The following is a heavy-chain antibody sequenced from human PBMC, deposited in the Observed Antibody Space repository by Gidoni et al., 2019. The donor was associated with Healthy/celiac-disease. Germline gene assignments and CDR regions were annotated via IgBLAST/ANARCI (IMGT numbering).Heavy chain of an antibody. J-gene: IGHJ6*02. D-gene: IGHD5-12*01. Sequence: QVQLVESGGGVVQPGRSLRLSCAASGFTFSSYGMPWVRQAPGKGLEWVAVIWYDGSNKYYADSVKGRFTISRDNSKNTLYLQMNSLRAEDTAVYYCARDVSGYAVYYYYYYGMDVWGQGTTVTVSS. V-gene: IGHV3-33*01. CDR2: IWYDGSNK. CDR1: GFTFSSYG. CDR3: ARDVSGYAVYYYYYYGMDV.